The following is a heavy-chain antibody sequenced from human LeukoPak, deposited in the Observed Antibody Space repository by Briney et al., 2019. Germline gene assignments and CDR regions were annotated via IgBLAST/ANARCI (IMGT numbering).Heavy chain of an antibody. CDR1: GFAFSDFS. J-gene: IGHJ4*02. V-gene: IGHV3-48*04. CDR3: ARDDNWGFDY. D-gene: IGHD7-27*01. CDR2: IRGSGSGM. Sequence: QSGGSLRLSCAASGFAFSDFSMNWVRQAPGKGLEWVANIRGSGSGMGRGNDYADSVQGRFTISRDNAKNSLYLQMNSLRAEDTAFYYCARDDNWGFDYWGQGALVTVSS.